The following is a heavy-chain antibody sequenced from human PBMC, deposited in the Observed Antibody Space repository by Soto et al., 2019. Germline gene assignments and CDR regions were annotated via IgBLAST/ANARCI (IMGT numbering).Heavy chain of an antibody. Sequence: EVQLLESGGDVVRPGGSLRLSCAASGFTFSSYAMGWVRQAPGKGLEGVAGVSRAGTYTFYADSVRGRFSISRDNSRETVDLYMNALRGDDTAVYFCVKYTVTEDLGESWGQGTLVSVSS. CDR3: VKYTVTEDLGES. J-gene: IGHJ5*02. CDR2: VSRAGTYT. V-gene: IGHV3-23*01. D-gene: IGHD3-16*01. CDR1: GFTFSSYA.